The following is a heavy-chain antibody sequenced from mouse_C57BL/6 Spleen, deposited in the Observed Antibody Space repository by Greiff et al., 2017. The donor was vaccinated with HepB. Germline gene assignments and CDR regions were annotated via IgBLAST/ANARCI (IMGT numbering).Heavy chain of an antibody. V-gene: IGHV1-52*01. CDR3: ARRPSQLVNWYFDV. D-gene: IGHD4-1*02. CDR2: IDPSDSET. Sequence: VQLQQSGAELVRPGSSVKLSCKASGYTFTSYWMHWVKQRPIQGLEWIGNIDPSDSETHYNQKFKDKATLTVDKSSSTAYMQLSSLTSEDSAVYYCARRPSQLVNWYFDVWGTGTTVTVSS. J-gene: IGHJ1*03. CDR1: GYTFTSYW.